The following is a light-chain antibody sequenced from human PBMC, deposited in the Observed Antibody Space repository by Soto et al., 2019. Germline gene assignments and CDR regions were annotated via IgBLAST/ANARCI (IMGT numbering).Light chain of an antibody. CDR3: QHLNNYPRT. V-gene: IGKV1-9*01. CDR2: AAS. J-gene: IGKJ3*01. CDR1: QGILGY. Sequence: IQLTQSPSSLSASVGDRVTITCRASQGILGYLSWYHQIPWKAPKLLIYAASTLQKGVPSRFSGSGSGTDFTLTINCLQPEDFATYYCQHLNNYPRTFGPGTKVDIK.